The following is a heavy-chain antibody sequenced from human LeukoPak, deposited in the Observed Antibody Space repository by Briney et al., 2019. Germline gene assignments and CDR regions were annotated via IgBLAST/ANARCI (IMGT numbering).Heavy chain of an antibody. D-gene: IGHD6-19*01. V-gene: IGHV3-23*01. CDR1: GFTFSSYA. CDR2: ISGSGGST. Sequence: GGSLRLSCAASGFTFSSYAMSWVRQAPGKGLEWVSAISGSGGSTYYADSVKGRFTISRDNSKNTLYLQMNSLRAEDTAVYYCAKVLAESGFSSGWSRGFDYWGQGTLVTVSP. J-gene: IGHJ4*02. CDR3: AKVLAESGFSSGWSRGFDY.